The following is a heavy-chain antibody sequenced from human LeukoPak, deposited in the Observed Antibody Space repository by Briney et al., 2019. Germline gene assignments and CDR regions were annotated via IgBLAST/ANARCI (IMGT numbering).Heavy chain of an antibody. V-gene: IGHV6-1*01. D-gene: IGHD2-8*01. CDR1: GDSVPSNSAA. CDR2: TYYRSKWYN. J-gene: IGHJ5*02. CDR3: ASTHGPIDH. Sequence: SQTLSLTCSISGDSVPSNSAAWNWIRQSPSRGLEWLGRTYYRSKWYNEYAVSVKSRLTVKADTSKNQFSLQLNSVTPEDTGVYYCASTHGPIDHWGQGILVTVSS.